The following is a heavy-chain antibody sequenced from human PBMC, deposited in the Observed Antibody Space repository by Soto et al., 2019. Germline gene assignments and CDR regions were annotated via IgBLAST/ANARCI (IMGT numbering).Heavy chain of an antibody. V-gene: IGHV4-39*02. Sequence: PSETLSLTCTVSGGSISSSVYYWGWIRQPPGRGLEWIGIIDYSGATYYNPSLKSRLTMSVDTSKNHFSLNLNSMTAADTAVYYCARRTGSSTYYFDYWGQGTLVTV. CDR1: GGSISSSVYY. D-gene: IGHD6-6*01. J-gene: IGHJ4*02. CDR2: IDYSGAT. CDR3: ARRTGSSTYYFDY.